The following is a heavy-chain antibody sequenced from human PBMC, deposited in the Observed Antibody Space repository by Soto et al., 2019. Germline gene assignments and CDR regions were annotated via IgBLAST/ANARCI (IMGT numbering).Heavy chain of an antibody. CDR2: IYYSGST. CDR3: ARKDYMYYFDY. D-gene: IGHD4-4*01. Sequence: PSETLSLTCTVSGGSISSGGYYWSWIRQHPGKGLEWIGYIYYSGSTYYNPSLKNRVTISVDTSKNQFSLKLSSVTAADTAVYYCARKDYMYYFDYWGQGTLVTVSS. J-gene: IGHJ4*02. CDR1: GGSISSGGYY. V-gene: IGHV4-31*03.